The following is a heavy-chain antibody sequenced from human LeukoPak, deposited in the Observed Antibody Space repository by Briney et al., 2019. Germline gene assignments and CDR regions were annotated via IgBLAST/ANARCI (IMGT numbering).Heavy chain of an antibody. CDR3: ARLLRLGESSSPSDF. CDR1: GYSFTNYW. CDR2: IHPGDFNI. J-gene: IGHJ4*02. V-gene: IGHV5-51*01. Sequence: GESLKISCKASGYSFTNYWIGWVRQMPGKGLEWMGIIHPGDFNIRYNPSFQDQVIISADKSISTAYLQWSSLKASDTAIYYCARLLRLGESSSPSDFWGQGTLVIVSP. D-gene: IGHD3-16*02.